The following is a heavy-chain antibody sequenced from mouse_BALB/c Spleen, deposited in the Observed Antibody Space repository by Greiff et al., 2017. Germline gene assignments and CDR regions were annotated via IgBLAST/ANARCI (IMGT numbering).Heavy chain of an antibody. Sequence: QVQLKESGAELVRPGASVTLSCKASGYTFTDYEMHWVKQTPVHGLEWIGAIDPETGGTAYNQKFKGKATLTADKSSSTAYMELRSLTSEDSAVYYCTPTGTGGAMDYWGQGTSVTVSS. V-gene: IGHV1-15*01. CDR1: GYTFTDYE. J-gene: IGHJ4*01. CDR3: TPTGTGGAMDY. D-gene: IGHD4-1*02. CDR2: IDPETGGT.